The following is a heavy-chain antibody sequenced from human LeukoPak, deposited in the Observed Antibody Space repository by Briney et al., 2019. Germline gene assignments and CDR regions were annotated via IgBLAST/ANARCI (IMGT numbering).Heavy chain of an antibody. D-gene: IGHD2-21*02. J-gene: IGHJ3*02. V-gene: IGHV3-7*04. CDR2: IKEDGSAK. Sequence: PGGSLRLSCAASGFTFSSYWMSWVRQAPGKGLEWVANIKEDGSAKYYVDSVKGRFTIARDNAKNSLYLQMNSLRAEDTAVYYCARVHFVVVTEAFDIWGQGTMVSVSS. CDR1: GFTFSSYW. CDR3: ARVHFVVVTEAFDI.